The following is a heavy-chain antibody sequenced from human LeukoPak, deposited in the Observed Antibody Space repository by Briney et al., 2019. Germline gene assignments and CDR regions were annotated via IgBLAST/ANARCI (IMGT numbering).Heavy chain of an antibody. CDR1: GFTFSNAW. CDR3: TTGHPPYYDILTGYYNDFSVWRY. J-gene: IGHJ4*02. V-gene: IGHV3-15*01. D-gene: IGHD3-9*01. CDR2: IKSKTDGGTT. Sequence: GGSLRLSCAAPGFTFSNAWMSWVRQAPGKGLEWVGRIKSKTDGGTTDYAAPVKGRFTISRDDSKNTLYLQMNSLKTEDTAVYYCTTGHPPYYDILTGYYNDFSVWRYWGQGTLVTVSS.